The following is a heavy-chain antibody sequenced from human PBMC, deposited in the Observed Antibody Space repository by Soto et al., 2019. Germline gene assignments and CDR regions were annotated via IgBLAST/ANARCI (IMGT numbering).Heavy chain of an antibody. V-gene: IGHV3-33*01. J-gene: IGHJ4*02. Sequence: WGSLRLSCTTSGFTFSTYGIRCVRHSPCKWLEWVGTIWYHGNTYYYKDSIKGRFAVSRDNSKNTVFLQMNTLRAEDTATYYCARDRGYGGNYVFDFWGLGTLVTVSS. CDR3: ARDRGYGGNYVFDF. CDR1: GFTFSTYG. D-gene: IGHD4-4*01. CDR2: IWYHGNTY.